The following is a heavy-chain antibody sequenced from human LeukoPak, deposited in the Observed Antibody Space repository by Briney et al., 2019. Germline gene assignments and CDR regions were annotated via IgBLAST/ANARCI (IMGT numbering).Heavy chain of an antibody. CDR1: GFTFSNAW. D-gene: IGHD3-22*01. CDR3: TTSYYDSSGYHN. CDR2: IKSKTDGGTT. J-gene: IGHJ4*02. V-gene: IGHV3-15*01. Sequence: GGSLRLSCAASGFTFSNAWMSWVRQAPGKGGEGGGRIKSKTDGGTTDYAAAVKGRFTISRHDSKNTLYLQMNSLKTEDTAVYYCTTSYYDSSGYHNWGQGTLVPVSS.